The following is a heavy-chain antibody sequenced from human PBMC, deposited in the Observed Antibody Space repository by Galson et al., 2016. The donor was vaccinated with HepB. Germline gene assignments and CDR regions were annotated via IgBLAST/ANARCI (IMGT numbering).Heavy chain of an antibody. CDR3: ARGLVGSGMDV. J-gene: IGHJ6*02. D-gene: IGHD3-10*01. CDR1: GFTFDDYG. V-gene: IGHV3-20*01. CDR2: INWSGDST. Sequence: SLRLSCAVSGFTFDDYGMTWVRQAPGKGLEWVSGINWSGDSTAYADSLKGRFTMYRDDARNSLYLQMSSLRVEDTALYQCARGLVGSGMDVWGQGTTVTVSS.